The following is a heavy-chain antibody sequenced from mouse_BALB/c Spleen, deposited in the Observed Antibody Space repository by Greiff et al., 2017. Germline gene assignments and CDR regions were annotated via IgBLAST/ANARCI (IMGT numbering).Heavy chain of an antibody. V-gene: IGHV5-6-4*01. CDR3: TRDRGNAMDY. Sequence: EVMLVESGGGLVKPGGSLKLSCAASGFTFSSYTMSWVRQTPEKRLEWVATISSGGSYTYYPDSVKGRFTISRDNAKNTLYLQMSSLKSEDTAMYYCTRDRGNAMDYWGQGTSVTVSS. CDR1: GFTFSSYT. J-gene: IGHJ4*01. CDR2: ISSGGSYT.